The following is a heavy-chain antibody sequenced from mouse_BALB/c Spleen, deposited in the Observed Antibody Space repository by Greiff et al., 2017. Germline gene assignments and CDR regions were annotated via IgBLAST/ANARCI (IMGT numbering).Heavy chain of an antibody. D-gene: IGHD2-3*01. CDR2: ISSGSSTI. V-gene: IGHV5-17*02. CDR1: GFTFSSFG. J-gene: IGHJ4*01. Sequence: EVKLQESGGGLVQPGGSRKLSCAASGFTFSSFGMHWVRQAPEKGLEWVAYISSGSSTIYYADTVKGRFTISRDNPKNTLFLQMTSLRSEDTAMYYCARGDGFYAMDYWGQGTSVTVSS. CDR3: ARGDGFYAMDY.